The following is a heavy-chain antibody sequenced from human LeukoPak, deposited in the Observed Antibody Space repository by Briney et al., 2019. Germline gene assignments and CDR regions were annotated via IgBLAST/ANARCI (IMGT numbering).Heavy chain of an antibody. Sequence: GGSLRLSCAASGFTFSSHNMNWIRQAPMKGLEWVSSIGTDGSYIYYADSVQGRFTISRDNAKNSLYLQMNSLTAEDTAVYYCARKMKTGDRVGTFDIWGQGTMVTVSS. V-gene: IGHV3-21*01. J-gene: IGHJ3*02. CDR1: GFTFSSHN. D-gene: IGHD1-1*01. CDR2: IGTDGSYI. CDR3: ARKMKTGDRVGTFDI.